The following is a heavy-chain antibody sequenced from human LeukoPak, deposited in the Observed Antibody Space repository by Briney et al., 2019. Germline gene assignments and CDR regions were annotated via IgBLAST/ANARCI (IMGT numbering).Heavy chain of an antibody. D-gene: IGHD6-19*01. V-gene: IGHV4-59*01. CDR3: AGGARARYIAGAGTTIDY. J-gene: IGHJ4*02. CDR2: IYYSGST. CDR1: GGSISSYY. Sequence: SETLSLTCTVSGGSISSYYWSCIRQPPGKGLEWIGYIYYSGSTNYNPSLKSRVTISVDTSKNQFSLKLSSVTAADTAVYYCAGGARARYIAGAGTTIDYWGQGTLVTVSS.